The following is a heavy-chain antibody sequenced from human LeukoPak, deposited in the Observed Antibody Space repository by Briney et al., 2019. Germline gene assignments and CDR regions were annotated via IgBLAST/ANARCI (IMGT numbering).Heavy chain of an antibody. CDR3: ARPADIVATPFDY. CDR2: IIPIFGTA. V-gene: IGHV1-69*05. CDR1: GGTFSSYA. D-gene: IGHD5-12*01. J-gene: IGHJ4*02. Sequence: SVKVSCKASGGTFSSYAISWVRQAPGQGLEWMGGIIPIFGTANYAQKFQGRVTITTDESTSTAYMELSSLRSDDTAVYYCARPADIVATPFDYWGQGTLVTVSS.